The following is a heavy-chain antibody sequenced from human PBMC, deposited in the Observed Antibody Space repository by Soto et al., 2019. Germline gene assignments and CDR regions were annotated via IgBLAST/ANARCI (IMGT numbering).Heavy chain of an antibody. D-gene: IGHD5-12*01. V-gene: IGHV4-34*01. Sequence: SETLSLTCAVYCGSFSGYSWNWIRQPPGKGLEWIGEINHSGSTNYNPSLKSRVTISLDTSKNQFSLRLTPLTAADTAVYFCARAPQIVAMGRPFDYWGQGILVTVSS. J-gene: IGHJ4*02. CDR2: INHSGST. CDR3: ARAPQIVAMGRPFDY. CDR1: CGSFSGYS.